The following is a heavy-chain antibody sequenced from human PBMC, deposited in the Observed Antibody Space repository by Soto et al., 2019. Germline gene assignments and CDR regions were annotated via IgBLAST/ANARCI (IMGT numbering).Heavy chain of an antibody. CDR2: IYYSGST. J-gene: IGHJ5*02. CDR1: GGSVSSGSYY. Sequence: SETLSLTCTVSGGSVSSGSYYWSWIRQPPGKGLEWIGYIYYSGSTNYNPSLKSRVTISVVTSKNQFSLKLSSVTAADTAVYYCARMDIVVVPAAQRYNWFDPWGQGTLVTVSS. D-gene: IGHD2-2*03. CDR3: ARMDIVVVPAAQRYNWFDP. V-gene: IGHV4-61*01.